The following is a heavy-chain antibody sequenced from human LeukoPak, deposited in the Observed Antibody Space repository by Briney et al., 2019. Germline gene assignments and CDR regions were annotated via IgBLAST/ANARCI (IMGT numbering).Heavy chain of an antibody. CDR3: AARLRFLEWLDAFDI. CDR1: GFTFSSYS. D-gene: IGHD3-3*01. V-gene: IGHV3-48*01. CDR2: ISSSSSTI. Sequence: PGGSLRLSCAASGFTFSSYSMNWVRQAPGKGLEWVSYISSSSSTIYYADSVKGRFTISRDNTKNSLYLQMNSLRAEDTAVYYCAARLRFLEWLDAFDIWGQGTMVTVSS. J-gene: IGHJ3*02.